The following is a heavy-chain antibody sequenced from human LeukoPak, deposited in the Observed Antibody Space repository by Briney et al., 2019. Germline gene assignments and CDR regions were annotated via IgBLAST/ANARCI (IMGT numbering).Heavy chain of an antibody. J-gene: IGHJ3*02. CDR2: IYTSGST. CDR1: GGSISSGSYY. D-gene: IGHD2-8*02. CDR3: ARLVVSAFDI. V-gene: IGHV4-61*02. Sequence: SETLSLTCTVSGGSISSGSYYWSWIRQPAGKGLEWIGRIYTSGSTNYNPSLKSRVTISVDTSKNQFSLKLSSVTAADTAVYYCARLVVSAFDIWGQGTMVTVSS.